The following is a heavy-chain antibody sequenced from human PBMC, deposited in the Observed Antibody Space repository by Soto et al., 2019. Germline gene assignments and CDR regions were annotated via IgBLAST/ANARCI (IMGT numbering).Heavy chain of an antibody. CDR2: ISHDGSNK. J-gene: IGHJ5*02. D-gene: IGHD3-3*01. V-gene: IGHV3-30*18. CDR1: GFTFSSYA. CDR3: AKDLTLFGVGEFAP. Sequence: QVQLVESGGGVVQPGRSLRLSCAVSGFTFSSYAIHWVRQAPGKGLEWVAVISHDGSNKYYADSVKGRFTISRDNSKNTVYLKMNSLRAEDTAVYYCAKDLTLFGVGEFAPWGQGTLVTVSS.